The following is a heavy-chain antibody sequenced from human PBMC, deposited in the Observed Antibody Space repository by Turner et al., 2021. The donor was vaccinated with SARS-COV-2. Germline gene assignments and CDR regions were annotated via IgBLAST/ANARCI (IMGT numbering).Heavy chain of an antibody. D-gene: IGHD6-13*01. V-gene: IGHV4-39*01. J-gene: IGHJ6*02. CDR2: IYYSGST. Sequence: QLQLQESGPGLVTPSETLYLTGTVSGGSISSSSYYWGWIRQPPGKGLEWIGSIYYSGSTYYNPSLKSRVTISVDTSKNQFSLKLSSVTAADTAVYYCATSTVAGTELNYYGMDVWGQGTTVTVSS. CDR3: ATSTVAGTELNYYGMDV. CDR1: GGSISSSSYY.